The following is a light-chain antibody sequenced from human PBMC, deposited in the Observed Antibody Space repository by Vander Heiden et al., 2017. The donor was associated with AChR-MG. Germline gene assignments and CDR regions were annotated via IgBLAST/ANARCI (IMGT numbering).Light chain of an antibody. CDR1: SSDGGGYNY. Sequence: QSALTQPPSASGSPGRSVTISCTGTSSDGGGYNYVSWYQQHPGKAPKLMIYEVSKRPSGVPDRFSGSKSGNTASLTVSGLQAEDEADYYCSSYAGSNNFVVFGGGTKLTVL. CDR3: SSYAGSNNFVV. CDR2: EVS. J-gene: IGLJ2*01. V-gene: IGLV2-8*01.